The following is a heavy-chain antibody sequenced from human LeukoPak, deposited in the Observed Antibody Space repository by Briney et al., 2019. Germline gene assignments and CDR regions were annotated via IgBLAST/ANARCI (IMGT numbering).Heavy chain of an antibody. J-gene: IGHJ4*02. CDR3: ARDKSGYDYSALDY. CDR1: GFTFDDYG. CDR2: INWNGGSI. D-gene: IGHD5-12*01. Sequence: GGSLRLSCAASGFTFDDYGMSWVRQAPGKGLEWVSGINWNGGSIGYADSVKGRFTISRDNAKNSLYLQMNSLRAEDTAVYYCARDKSGYDYSALDYWGQGTLVTVSS. V-gene: IGHV3-20*04.